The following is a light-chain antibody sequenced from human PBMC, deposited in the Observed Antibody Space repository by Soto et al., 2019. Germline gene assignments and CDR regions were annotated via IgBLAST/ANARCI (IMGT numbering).Light chain of an antibody. V-gene: IGKV3-20*01. J-gene: IGKJ1*01. CDR3: QLYGNLPWT. Sequence: EIVLTQSPGTLSLSPGERATLSCRASQSVSSSYLAWYQQKPGQAPRLLIYGASSRATGIPDRFSGSGSGTDFTLTISRLEPEDFAVYYCQLYGNLPWTFGQGTKVDVK. CDR1: QSVSSSY. CDR2: GAS.